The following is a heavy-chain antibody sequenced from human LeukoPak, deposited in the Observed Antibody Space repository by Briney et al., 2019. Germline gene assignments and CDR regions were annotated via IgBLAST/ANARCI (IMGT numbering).Heavy chain of an antibody. CDR1: GYTFTSYG. D-gene: IGHD5-18*01. J-gene: IGHJ6*03. CDR3: ARRPGYSYGYRSYYYYYYMDV. V-gene: IGHV1-18*01. Sequence: ASVKVSCKASGYTFTSYGISWVRQAPGQGLEWMGWISAYNGNTNYAQKLQGRVTMTTDTSTSTAYMELRSLRSDDTAVYYCARRPGYSYGYRSYYYYYYMDVWGKGTTVTVSS. CDR2: ISAYNGNT.